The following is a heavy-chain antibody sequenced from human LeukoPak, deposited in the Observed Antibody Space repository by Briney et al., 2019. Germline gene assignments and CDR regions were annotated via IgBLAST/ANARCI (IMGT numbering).Heavy chain of an antibody. D-gene: IGHD6-13*01. CDR1: GGSFSGYY. Sequence: SETLSLTCAVYGGSFSGYYWSWIRQPPGKGLEWIGSIYHSGSTYYNPSLKSRVTISLYTSKNQVSLQLSSVTAADTAVYYCARGLSSWNYWGQGTLVTVSS. J-gene: IGHJ4*02. V-gene: IGHV4-34*01. CDR3: ARGLSSWNY. CDR2: IYHSGST.